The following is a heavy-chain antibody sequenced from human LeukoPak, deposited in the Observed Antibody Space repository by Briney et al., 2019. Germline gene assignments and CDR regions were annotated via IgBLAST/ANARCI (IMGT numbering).Heavy chain of an antibody. D-gene: IGHD6-6*01. CDR2: ISGSGGST. CDR3: ARFSIAARPFDY. J-gene: IGHJ4*02. V-gene: IGHV3-23*01. Sequence: GGSLRLSCAASGFTFSSYAMSWVRQAPGKGLEWVSAISGSGGSTYYADSVKGRFTISRDNAKNSLYLQMNSLRAEDTAVYYCARFSIAARPFDYWGQGTLVTVSS. CDR1: GFTFSSYA.